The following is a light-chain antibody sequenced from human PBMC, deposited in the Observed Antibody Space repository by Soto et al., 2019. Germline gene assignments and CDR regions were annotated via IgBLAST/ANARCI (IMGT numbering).Light chain of an antibody. V-gene: IGKV3-20*01. CDR3: QQYDTSPRT. CDR1: QSVSSSY. Sequence: EIVLTQSPGTLSLSPGERATLSCRASQSVSSSYLAWYQQKPVQSPRLLIFGASSRATGTPDRFSGSGSGTDFTLTISRLEPEDFAVYYCQQYDTSPRTFGQGTTVEIK. J-gene: IGKJ1*01. CDR2: GAS.